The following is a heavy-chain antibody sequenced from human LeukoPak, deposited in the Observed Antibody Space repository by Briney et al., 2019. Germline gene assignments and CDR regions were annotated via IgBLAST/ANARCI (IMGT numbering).Heavy chain of an antibody. J-gene: IGHJ4*02. CDR2: ISSSGNTI. CDR1: GFTFSDYY. CDR3: ARDYQYYDILTGYPPGY. V-gene: IGHV3-11*01. Sequence: GGSLRLSCAASGFTFSDYYMSWIRQAPGKGLEWVSYISSSGNTIYYADSVKGRFTISRDNAKNSLYLQMNSLRAEDTAVYYCARDYQYYDILTGYPPGYWGQGTLVTVSS. D-gene: IGHD3-9*01.